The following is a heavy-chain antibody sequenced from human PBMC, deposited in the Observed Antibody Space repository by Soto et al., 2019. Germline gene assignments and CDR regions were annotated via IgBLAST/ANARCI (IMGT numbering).Heavy chain of an antibody. CDR2: IYYSGST. CDR3: ARGEAAYYYYYGMDV. D-gene: IGHD1-26*01. Sequence: QVQLQESGPGLVKPSQTLSLTCTVSGGSISSGGYYWSWIRQHPGKGLEWIGYIYYSGSTYYNPSLKSRVTISVDTSKNHSSLKLSSVTAADTAVYYCARGEAAYYYYYGMDVWGQGTTVTVSS. J-gene: IGHJ6*02. CDR1: GGSISSGGYY. V-gene: IGHV4-31*03.